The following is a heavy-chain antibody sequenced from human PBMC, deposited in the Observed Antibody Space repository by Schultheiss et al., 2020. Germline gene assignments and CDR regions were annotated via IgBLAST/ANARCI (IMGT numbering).Heavy chain of an antibody. D-gene: IGHD3-22*01. J-gene: IGHJ4*02. CDR1: GFTFSSYW. CDR2: MYISGNT. V-gene: IGHV3-66*01. CDR3: VKDRMIVVVEYYFDY. Sequence: GGSLRLSCTASGFTFSSYWMSWVRQAPGKGLEWVSVMYISGNTYYADSVKGRFAISRDNSKNTLYLQMNSLRADDTAVYYCVKDRMIVVVEYYFDYWGQGTLVTVSS.